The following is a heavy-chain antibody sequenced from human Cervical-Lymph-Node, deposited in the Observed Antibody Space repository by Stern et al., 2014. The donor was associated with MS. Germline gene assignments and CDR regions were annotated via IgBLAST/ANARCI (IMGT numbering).Heavy chain of an antibody. J-gene: IGHJ3*01. D-gene: IGHD1-7*01. CDR3: AGLRGTWNYFPHDFDV. CDR1: GYTFTDYY. V-gene: IGHV1-2*02. Sequence: VQLVQSGTEVKKPGASVKVSCKASGYTFTDYYLHWVRQAPGQGLEWMGWVNPNSGGTNYAQKFQGRVTMTSDTSISTAYMDLRRLTSDDTAVYYCAGLRGTWNYFPHDFDVWCQGTIVAVS. CDR2: VNPNSGGT.